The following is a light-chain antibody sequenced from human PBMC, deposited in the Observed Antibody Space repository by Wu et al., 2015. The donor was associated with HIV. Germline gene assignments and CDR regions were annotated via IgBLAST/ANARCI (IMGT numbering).Light chain of an antibody. CDR1: QSVSSSY. Sequence: EIVLTQSPGTLSLSPGERATLSCRASQSVSSSYLAWYQQKPGQAPRLLIYGASSRATGIPDRFSGSGFGTDFTLTISRLEPEDFAVYFCQQYSNFPSTFGQGTKVEVK. V-gene: IGKV3-20*01. CDR3: QQYSNFPST. CDR2: GAS. J-gene: IGKJ1*01.